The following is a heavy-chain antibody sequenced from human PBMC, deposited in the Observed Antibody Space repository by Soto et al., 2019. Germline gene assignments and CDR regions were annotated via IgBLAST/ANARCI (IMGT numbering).Heavy chain of an antibody. CDR3: AKDYGMDV. V-gene: IGHV3-23*01. CDR1: GFTISSYA. J-gene: IGHJ6*02. Sequence: EVPLLESGGGLVQPGGSLRLSCVASGFTISSYAMSWVRQAPGKGLEWVSGISGSGGRTYYADSVKGRFTISRDNSKNTLYLQMNSLRAEDTAVYYCAKDYGMDVWGQGNTVTVSS. CDR2: ISGSGGRT.